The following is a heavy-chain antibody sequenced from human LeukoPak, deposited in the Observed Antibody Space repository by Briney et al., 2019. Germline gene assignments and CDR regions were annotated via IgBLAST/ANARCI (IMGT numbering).Heavy chain of an antibody. CDR1: GFTFSTYA. J-gene: IGHJ6*02. CDR2: ITGSGGST. Sequence: GGSLRLSCAASGFTFSTYAMSWVRQAPGKGLEWVSVITGSGGSTNYADSVKGRVTIPRDNSKNTLSLQMNSLRAEDTAVYYCAKAILAAAGPYGMGVWGQGTTVTVSS. CDR3: AKAILAAAGPYGMGV. V-gene: IGHV3-23*01. D-gene: IGHD6-13*01.